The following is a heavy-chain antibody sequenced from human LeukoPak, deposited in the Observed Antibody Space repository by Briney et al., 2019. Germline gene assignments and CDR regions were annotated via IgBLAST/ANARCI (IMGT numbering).Heavy chain of an antibody. D-gene: IGHD3-10*01. CDR1: GYTFTSYG. CDR2: ISAYNGNT. J-gene: IGHJ3*02. CDR3: ARDALAPLPWFGVYDDAFDI. V-gene: IGHV1-18*01. Sequence: GATVKVSCKASGYTFTSYGISWVRQAPGQGLEWMGWISAYNGNTNYAQKLQGRATMTTDTSTSTAYMELSSLRSDDTAVYYCARDALAPLPWFGVYDDAFDIWGQGTMVTVSS.